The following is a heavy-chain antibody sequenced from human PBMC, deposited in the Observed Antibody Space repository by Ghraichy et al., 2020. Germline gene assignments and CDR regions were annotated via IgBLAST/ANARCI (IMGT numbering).Heavy chain of an antibody. CDR1: GFTFSASW. CDR3: ASEEVNTPWR. D-gene: IGHD3-3*01. Sequence: GGSLRLSCAASGFTFSASWMHWVRQAPGKGLQWLANIKKDGSLRQYVHSVKGRFTISRDNAKNSLFLEMNSLRVEDTAVYFCASEEVNTPWRWGQGTLVTVSS. V-gene: IGHV3-7*01. CDR2: IKKDGSLR. J-gene: IGHJ4*02.